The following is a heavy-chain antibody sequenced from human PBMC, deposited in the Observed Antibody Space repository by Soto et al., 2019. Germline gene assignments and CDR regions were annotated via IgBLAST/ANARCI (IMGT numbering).Heavy chain of an antibody. Sequence: GGSLRLSCAASGFTFSSYSMNWVRQAPGKGLEWVSSISSSSSYIYYADSVKGRFTISRDNAKNSLYLQMNSLRAEELAVYYYAREPNYAFDVWGQGTMVTVSS. J-gene: IGHJ3*01. V-gene: IGHV3-21*01. CDR2: ISSSSSYI. CDR3: AREPNYAFDV. CDR1: GFTFSSYS.